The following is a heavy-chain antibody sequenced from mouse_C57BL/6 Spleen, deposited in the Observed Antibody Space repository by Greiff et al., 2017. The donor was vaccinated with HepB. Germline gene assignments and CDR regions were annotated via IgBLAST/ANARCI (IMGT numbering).Heavy chain of an antibody. V-gene: IGHV5-4*01. CDR3: ARDWGGKGYFDY. D-gene: IGHD2-1*01. Sequence: EVKLEESGGGLVKPGGSLKLSCAASGFTFSSYAMSWVRQTPEKRLEWVATISDGGSYTYYPDNLKGRVTISRDNAKNNLYLQMSQLKSEDTAMYYCARDWGGKGYFDYWGQGTTLTVSS. J-gene: IGHJ2*01. CDR2: ISDGGSYT. CDR1: GFTFSSYA.